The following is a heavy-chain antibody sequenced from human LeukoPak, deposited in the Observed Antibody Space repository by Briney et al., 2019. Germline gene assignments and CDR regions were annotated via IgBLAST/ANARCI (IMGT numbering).Heavy chain of an antibody. D-gene: IGHD3-10*02. Sequence: GGSLRLSCAASGFTFDDYTMNWVRQAPGKGLEWVSLIYWDGSGTYYADSVKGRFTISRDNAKNSLYLQMNSLRAEDTAVYYCAELGITMIGGVWGKGTTVTISS. J-gene: IGHJ6*04. V-gene: IGHV3-43*01. CDR3: AELGITMIGGV. CDR2: IYWDGSGT. CDR1: GFTFDDYT.